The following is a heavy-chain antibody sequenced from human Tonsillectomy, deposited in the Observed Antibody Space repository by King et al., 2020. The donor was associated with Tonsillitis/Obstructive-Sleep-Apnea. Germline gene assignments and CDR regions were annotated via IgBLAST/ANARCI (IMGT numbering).Heavy chain of an antibody. CDR1: GFSLSNARMG. Sequence: TLKESGPVLVKPTETLTLTCTVSGFSLSNARMGVRWIRQPPGKALEWLAHIFSNDEKSYSTSLKSRLTISKDTSKSQVVLTMTNMDPVDTATYYCARIVSGYDLVYFDYWGQGTLVTVSS. CDR2: IFSNDEK. V-gene: IGHV2-26*01. J-gene: IGHJ4*02. CDR3: ARIVSGYDLVYFDY. D-gene: IGHD5-12*01.